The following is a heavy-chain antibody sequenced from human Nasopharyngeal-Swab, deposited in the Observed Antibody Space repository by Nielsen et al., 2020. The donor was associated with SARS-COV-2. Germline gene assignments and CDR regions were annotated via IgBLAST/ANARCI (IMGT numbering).Heavy chain of an antibody. D-gene: IGHD3-16*02. CDR3: ARQENYDYVWGSYRLNWFDP. J-gene: IGHJ5*02. V-gene: IGHV4-39*01. CDR2: IYYSGST. Sequence: RQAPGKGLEWVGSIYYSGSTYYSQSLKSRVTISVDTSKNQFSLKLSSVTAADTAVYYCARQENYDYVWGSYRLNWFDPWGQGTLVTVSS.